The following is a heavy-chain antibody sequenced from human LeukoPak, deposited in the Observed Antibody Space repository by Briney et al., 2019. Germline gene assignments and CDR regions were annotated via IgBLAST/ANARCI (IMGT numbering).Heavy chain of an antibody. D-gene: IGHD2-8*01. V-gene: IGHV3-53*01. CDR3: AREYAGAPNGGY. CDR1: GFTVSSNY. CDR2: IYSGGST. J-gene: IGHJ4*02. Sequence: TGGSLRLSCAASGFTVSSNYMSWVRQAPGKGLEWVSVIYSGGSTYYADSVKGRFTISRDNSKNTLYLQMNSLRAEDTAVYYCAREYAGAPNGGYWGQGTLVTVSS.